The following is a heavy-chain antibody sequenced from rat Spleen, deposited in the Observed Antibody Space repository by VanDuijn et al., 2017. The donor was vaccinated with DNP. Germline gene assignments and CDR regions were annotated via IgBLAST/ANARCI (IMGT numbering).Heavy chain of an antibody. CDR3: ARWVWYFDY. J-gene: IGHJ2*01. V-gene: IGHV3-1*01. CDR2: ISFSGSP. CDR1: GSSITSNY. Sequence: EVRLQESGPGLVKPSQSLSLTCSVTGSSITSNYWGWIRQFPGNKMEYIGHISFSGSPKYNPSLRSRISITRDTSKNLFFLHLDSVTTEDTATCYCARWVWYFDYWGQGVMVTVSS.